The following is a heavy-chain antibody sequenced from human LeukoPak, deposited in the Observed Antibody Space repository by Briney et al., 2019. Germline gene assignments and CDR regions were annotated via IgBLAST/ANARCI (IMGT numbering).Heavy chain of an antibody. CDR2: IYYSGST. CDR3: ARDRWLGY. D-gene: IGHD5-12*01. Sequence: SETLSLTCTVSGCSISSYFWSWVRQPPGKGLEWIGYIYYSGSTNYNPSLKSRVTISVDTSKNQFSLKLASVTTADTAVYYCARDRWLGYWGQGTLVTVSS. V-gene: IGHV4-59*01. CDR1: GCSISSYF. J-gene: IGHJ4*02.